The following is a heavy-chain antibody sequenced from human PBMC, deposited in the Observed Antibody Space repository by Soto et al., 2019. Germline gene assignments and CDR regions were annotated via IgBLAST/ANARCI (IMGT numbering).Heavy chain of an antibody. CDR1: GGTFSSYA. J-gene: IGHJ6*02. CDR3: ARAGYYYDSSGYYYYGMDV. CDR2: IIPIFGTA. D-gene: IGHD3-22*01. V-gene: IGHV1-69*01. Sequence: QVQLVQSGAEVKKPGSSVKVSCKASGGTFSSYAISWVRQAPGQGLEWMGGIIPIFGTANYAQEFQGRVTITADESTSTAYMELSSLRSEDTAVYYCARAGYYYDSSGYYYYGMDVWGQGTTVTVSS.